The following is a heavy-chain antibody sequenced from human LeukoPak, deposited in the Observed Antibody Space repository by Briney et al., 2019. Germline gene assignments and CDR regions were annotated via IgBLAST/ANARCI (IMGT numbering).Heavy chain of an antibody. CDR1: GGSFSGYY. Sequence: SETLSLTCAVYGGSFSGYYWSWIRQPPGKGLEWIGEINHSGSTNYNPSLKSRVTISVDTSKNQFSLKLSSVTAADTAVYYCARRGGSRQHYFDYWGQGTLVTVSS. D-gene: IGHD2-15*01. CDR3: ARRGGSRQHYFDY. V-gene: IGHV4-34*01. CDR2: INHSGST. J-gene: IGHJ4*02.